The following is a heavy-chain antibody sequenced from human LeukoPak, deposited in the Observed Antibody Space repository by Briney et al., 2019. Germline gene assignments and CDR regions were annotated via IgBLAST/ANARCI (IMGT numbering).Heavy chain of an antibody. J-gene: IGHJ4*02. CDR1: GYTSTGYY. D-gene: IGHD6-19*01. V-gene: IGHV1-2*06. Sequence: ASVKVSCKASGYTSTGYYMHWVRQAPGQGLEWMGRINPNSGGTNYAQKFQGRVTMTRDTSISTAYMELSRLRSDDTAVYYCARDRGSYSRGWYYFDYWGQGTLVTVSS. CDR2: INPNSGGT. CDR3: ARDRGSYSRGWYYFDY.